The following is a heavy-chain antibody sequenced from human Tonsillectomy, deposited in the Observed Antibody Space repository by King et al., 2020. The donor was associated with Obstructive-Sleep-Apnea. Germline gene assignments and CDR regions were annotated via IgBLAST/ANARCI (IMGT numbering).Heavy chain of an antibody. V-gene: IGHV3-23*04. J-gene: IGHJ6*02. CDR2: ISGSGGST. Sequence: VKLVESGGGLVQPGGSLRLSCAASGFTFSSYAMSWVRQAPGKGLEWVSAISGSGGSTYYADSVKGRFTISRDNSKNTLYLQMNSLRAEDTAVYYCAKTYSSSWSPGDYYYGMDVWGQGTTVTVSS. CDR3: AKTYSSSWSPGDYYYGMDV. CDR1: GFTFSSYA. D-gene: IGHD6-13*01.